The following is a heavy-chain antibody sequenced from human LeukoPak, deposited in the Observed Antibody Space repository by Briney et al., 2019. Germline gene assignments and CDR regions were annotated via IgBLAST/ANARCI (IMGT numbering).Heavy chain of an antibody. Sequence: PSETLSLTCSVSGGSISSSSYFWGWIRQPPGKGLEWIASVHHSGSTYYNPSPKSRLTISVDTSKNQFSLKMSSVTAADTAVYFCARQLYVSGSYYAPMDVWGKGTTVTISS. CDR1: GGSISSSSYF. V-gene: IGHV4-39*01. D-gene: IGHD3-10*01. CDR2: VHHSGST. J-gene: IGHJ6*03. CDR3: ARQLYVSGSYYAPMDV.